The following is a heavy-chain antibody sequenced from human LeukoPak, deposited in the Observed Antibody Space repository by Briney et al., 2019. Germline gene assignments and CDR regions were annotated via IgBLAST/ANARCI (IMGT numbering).Heavy chain of an antibody. J-gene: IGHJ4*02. CDR1: GGSISSYY. CDR3: ANSPIIAVADYFGS. D-gene: IGHD6-19*01. Sequence: PSETLSLTCTVSGGSISSYYWSWIRQPPGKGLEWIGYIYYSGSTNYNPSLKSRVSLSVDTSKNQFSLKLSSVTAADTAVYYCANSPIIAVADYFGSWGQGRLVTVSS. V-gene: IGHV4-59*08. CDR2: IYYSGST.